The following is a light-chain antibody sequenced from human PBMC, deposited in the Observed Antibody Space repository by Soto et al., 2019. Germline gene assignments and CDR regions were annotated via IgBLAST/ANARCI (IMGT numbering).Light chain of an antibody. Sequence: EIVLTQSPGTLSLSSGERVTLSCRASQFVSRRLAWYQQRPGQVPRLLIYDTSTRAPGISARFSGSGSGTEFTLTISSLQSEDFAVYYCQEYIHWPPGMFGPGTKVDIK. CDR2: DTS. CDR1: QFVSRR. V-gene: IGKV3-15*01. J-gene: IGKJ1*01. CDR3: QEYIHWPPGM.